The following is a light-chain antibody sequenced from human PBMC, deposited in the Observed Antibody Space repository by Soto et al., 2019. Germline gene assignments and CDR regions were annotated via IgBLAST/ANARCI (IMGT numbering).Light chain of an antibody. CDR1: QSVMSNY. J-gene: IGKJ1*01. CDR2: GAS. CDR3: QQFGASLTWT. V-gene: IGKV3-20*01. Sequence: EVVLTQSPGSLSLSPGERATLSCRASQSVMSNYLAWYQQKPGQPPRLLIYGASSRATGIPDRFSGSGSGTDFTLTISRLEPGDFAVYYCQQFGASLTWTFGQGTKV.